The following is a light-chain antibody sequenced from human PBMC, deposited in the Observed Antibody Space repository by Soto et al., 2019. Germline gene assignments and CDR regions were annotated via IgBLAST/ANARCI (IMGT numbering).Light chain of an antibody. V-gene: IGLV2-23*02. CDR3: CSYAGSSTFRV. J-gene: IGLJ3*02. Sequence: QSALTQPASVSGSPGQSITISCTGTSSDVGSYNLVSWYQQHPGKAPKLMIYEVSKRPSGVSNRFSGSKSGNTASLTISGLQAEHEADYYCCSYAGSSTFRVFGGGTKLTVL. CDR1: SSDVGSYNL. CDR2: EVS.